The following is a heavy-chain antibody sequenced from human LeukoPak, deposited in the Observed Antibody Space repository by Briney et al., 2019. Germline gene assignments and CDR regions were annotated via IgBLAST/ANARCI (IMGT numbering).Heavy chain of an antibody. D-gene: IGHD5-12*01. CDR3: AKDSGYSAEYFQH. CDR2: ISYDGSNK. CDR1: GFTFSSYG. V-gene: IGHV3-30*18. Sequence: PGGSLTLSYAASGFTFSSYGMHWVRQAPGKGLEWVAVISYDGSNKYYADSVKGRFTISRDNSKNTLYLQMNSLRAEDTAVYYCAKDSGYSAEYFQHWGQGTLVTVSS. J-gene: IGHJ1*01.